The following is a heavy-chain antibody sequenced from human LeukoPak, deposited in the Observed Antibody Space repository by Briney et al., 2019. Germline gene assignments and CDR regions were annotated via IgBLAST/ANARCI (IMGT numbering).Heavy chain of an antibody. CDR2: ISSSSSYI. V-gene: IGHV3-21*04. J-gene: IGHJ6*03. D-gene: IGHD2-2*01. Sequence: GGSLRLSCAASGFTFSSYSMNWVRQALGKGLEWVSSISSSSSYIYYADSVKGRFTISRDNAKNSLYLQMNSLRAEDTAVYYCARAVRGVVVVPAATIGRDYYYYMYVWGKGTTVTVSS. CDR3: ARAVRGVVVVPAATIGRDYYYYMYV. CDR1: GFTFSSYS.